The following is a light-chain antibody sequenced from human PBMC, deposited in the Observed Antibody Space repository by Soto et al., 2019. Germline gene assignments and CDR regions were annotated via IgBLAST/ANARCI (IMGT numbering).Light chain of an antibody. V-gene: IGKV1-5*03. Sequence: DIQMTQSPSTLSASVGDRVTITCRASQSISSWLAWYQQKPGKAPKLLIYKASSLESGVPSRFSGSGSGTEFTLTISSLQPDDFATYYCQQYYSYPRTLGQGTKVDIK. CDR1: QSISSW. J-gene: IGKJ1*01. CDR2: KAS. CDR3: QQYYSYPRT.